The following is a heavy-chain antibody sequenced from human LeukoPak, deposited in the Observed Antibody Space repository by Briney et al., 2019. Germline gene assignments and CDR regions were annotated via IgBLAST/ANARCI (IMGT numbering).Heavy chain of an antibody. J-gene: IGHJ4*02. CDR2: ISESGTTI. Sequence: GGSLRLSCAASGFTFSSYAMHWVRQAPGKGLEWVSFISESGTTIYYADSVKGRFTISRDNAKNSLYLQMNSLRDEDTAVYYCARRFDAWGQGTLVTVSS. CDR1: GFTFSSYA. V-gene: IGHV3-48*02. CDR3: ARRFDA.